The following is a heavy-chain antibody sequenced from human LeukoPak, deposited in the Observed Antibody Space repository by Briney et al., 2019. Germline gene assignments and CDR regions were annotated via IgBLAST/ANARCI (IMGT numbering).Heavy chain of an antibody. V-gene: IGHV1-69*06. CDR3: ASRMGVDTSSWYGAFDI. J-gene: IGHJ3*02. D-gene: IGHD6-13*01. CDR1: GGTFSSYA. CDR2: IILIFGTA. Sequence: SVKVSCKASGGTFSSYAISWVRQAPGQGLEWMGGIILIFGTANYAQKFQGRVTITADKSTSTAYMELSSLRSEDTAVYYCASRMGVDTSSWYGAFDIWGQGTIVTVSS.